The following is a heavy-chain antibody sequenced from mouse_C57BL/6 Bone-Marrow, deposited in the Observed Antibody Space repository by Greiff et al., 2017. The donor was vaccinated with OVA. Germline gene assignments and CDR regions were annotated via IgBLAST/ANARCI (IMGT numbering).Heavy chain of an antibody. CDR3: AIDYPYYFDY. Sequence: EVQLQQSGPVLVKPGASVKMSCKASGYTFTDYYMNWVKQSHGKSLEWIGVINPYNGGTSYNQKFKGKATLTVDKSSSTAYMELNSLTSEDSAVYYCAIDYPYYFDYWGQGTTLTVSS. V-gene: IGHV1-19*01. D-gene: IGHD2-4*01. CDR1: GYTFTDYY. J-gene: IGHJ2*01. CDR2: INPYNGGT.